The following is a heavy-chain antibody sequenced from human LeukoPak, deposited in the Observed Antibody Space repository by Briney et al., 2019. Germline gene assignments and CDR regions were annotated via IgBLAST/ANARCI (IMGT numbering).Heavy chain of an antibody. V-gene: IGHV3-48*04. CDR3: ARDAGREWAAAGTDFDY. Sequence: GGSLRLSCAASGFTFSSYSMNWVRQAPGKGLEWVSYISSSSSTIYYADSVKGRFTISRDNAKNPLYLQMNSLRAEDTAVYYCARDAGREWAAAGTDFDYWGQGTLVTVSS. J-gene: IGHJ4*02. CDR2: ISSSSSTI. CDR1: GFTFSSYS. D-gene: IGHD6-13*01.